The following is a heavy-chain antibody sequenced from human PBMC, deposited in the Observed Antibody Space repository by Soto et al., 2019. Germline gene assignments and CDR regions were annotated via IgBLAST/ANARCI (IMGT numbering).Heavy chain of an antibody. V-gene: IGHV1-3*01. CDR3: ARYFFDSNGYFDY. D-gene: IGHD2-8*01. CDR2: INXDNSNX. CDR1: GSSLTAYA. J-gene: IGHJ4*02. Sequence: XSVKVSCKTSGSSLTAYAMHWVRQAPGRTLQPMGCINXDNSNXKISERFQARXXITRDKVXXKVYLELSSLTSEDTAVYYCARYFFDSNGYFDYWGQGTPVTVSS.